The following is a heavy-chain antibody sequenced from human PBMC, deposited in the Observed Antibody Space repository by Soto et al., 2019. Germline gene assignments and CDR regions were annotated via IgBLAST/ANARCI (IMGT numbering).Heavy chain of an antibody. D-gene: IGHD2-15*01. CDR1: GGSFRGHY. CDR2: NTHSGRS. V-gene: IGHV4-34*01. CDR3: ARGHLPGGNTFYFDY. Sequence: SETLSHTCAVYGGSFRGHYWSWIRQPTGKGLEWIGENTHSGRSSYNPSLKSRVTISVDTSKNQFSLKLRSVTAADTAVYYCARGHLPGGNTFYFDYWDQGTLVTVS. J-gene: IGHJ4*02.